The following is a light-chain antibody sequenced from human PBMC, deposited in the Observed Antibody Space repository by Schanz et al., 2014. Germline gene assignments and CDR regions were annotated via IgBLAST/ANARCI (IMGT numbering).Light chain of an antibody. Sequence: QSALTQPPSASGSPGQSVTISCTGTSSDVGGYNYVSWYQHHPGKAPKLMIYEVNKRPSGVPDRFSGSKSGNTASLTVSGLQAEDEADYYCSSYAGSNANWVFGGGTKLTVL. CDR1: SSDVGGYNY. V-gene: IGLV2-8*01. CDR3: SSYAGSNANWV. CDR2: EVN. J-gene: IGLJ3*02.